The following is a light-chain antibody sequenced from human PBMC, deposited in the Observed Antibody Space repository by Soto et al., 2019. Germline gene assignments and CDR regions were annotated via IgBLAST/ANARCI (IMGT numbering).Light chain of an antibody. V-gene: IGKV3D-20*02. J-gene: IGKJ2*01. CDR3: QQRSNWPKT. CDR2: GAS. CDR1: QSVSSSY. Sequence: EIVLTQSPGTLSSSPGERATLSCRASQSVSSSYLAWYQQKPGQAPRLLIYGASSRATGIPDRFSGSGSGTDFTLTISRLEPEDFAVYYCQQRSNWPKTFGQGTKLEIK.